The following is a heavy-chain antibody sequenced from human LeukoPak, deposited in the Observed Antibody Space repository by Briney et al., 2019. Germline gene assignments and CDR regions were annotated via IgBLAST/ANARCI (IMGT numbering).Heavy chain of an antibody. J-gene: IGHJ4*02. CDR1: GFTFSDYY. D-gene: IGHD5-18*01. Sequence: PGGSLRLSCAASGFTFSDYYMSWIRQAPGKGLEWVSYISSSGSTIYYADSVKGRFTISRDKAKNSLYLQMNGLRAEDTAVYYCARGRVGYSRLVDYWGQGTLVTVSS. CDR2: ISSSGSTI. V-gene: IGHV3-11*01. CDR3: ARGRVGYSRLVDY.